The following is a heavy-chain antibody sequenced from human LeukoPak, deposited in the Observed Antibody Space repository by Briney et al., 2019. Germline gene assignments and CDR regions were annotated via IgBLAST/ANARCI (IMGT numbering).Heavy chain of an antibody. CDR3: ARVSGTMVRGVTYYYYGMDV. D-gene: IGHD3-10*01. J-gene: IGHJ6*02. Sequence: ASVKVSCKASGYTFTGYYMHWVRHAPGQGLEWMGWINPNSGGTNYAQKFQGRVTMTRDTSISTAYMELSRLRSDDTAVYYWARVSGTMVRGVTYYYYGMDVWGQGTTVTVSS. CDR1: GYTFTGYY. V-gene: IGHV1-2*02. CDR2: INPNSGGT.